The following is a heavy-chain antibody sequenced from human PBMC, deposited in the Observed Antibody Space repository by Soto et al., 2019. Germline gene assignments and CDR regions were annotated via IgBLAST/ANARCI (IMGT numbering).Heavy chain of an antibody. Sequence: ASVKVSCKASGYTFTSYDIYWVRQATGQGLEWMGWMNPNTGNSAYAQKFQGRVTVTSDTSINTVHMELSSLRSEDTAVYYCARVSSGWYLYYYYGMDVWG. CDR2: MNPNTGNS. CDR3: ARVSSGWYLYYYYGMDV. CDR1: GYTFTSYD. D-gene: IGHD6-19*01. J-gene: IGHJ6*02. V-gene: IGHV1-8*01.